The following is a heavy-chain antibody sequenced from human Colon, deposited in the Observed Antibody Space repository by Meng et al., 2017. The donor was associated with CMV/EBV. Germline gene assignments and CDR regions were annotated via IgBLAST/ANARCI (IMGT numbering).Heavy chain of an antibody. V-gene: IGHV1-2*02. CDR3: AIANYYHIVAWGFLIDY. CDR1: GYRCTGYV. D-gene: IGHD2-21*01. Sequence: GYRCTGYVIHWGRQAPGQGIEWMGWINPNTDAAHYARKLEGRVTMTRDVSTTTGYMDLTRLTSDDTAVYYCAIANYYHIVAWGFLIDYWGRGTLVTAPQ. CDR2: INPNTDAA. J-gene: IGHJ4*02.